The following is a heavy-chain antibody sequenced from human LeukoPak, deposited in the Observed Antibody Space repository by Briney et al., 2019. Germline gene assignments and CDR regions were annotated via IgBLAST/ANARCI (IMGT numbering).Heavy chain of an antibody. CDR2: ISYDGSNK. J-gene: IGHJ3*02. D-gene: IGHD3-16*01. CDR3: ARDYAGFNAFDI. V-gene: IGHV3-30-3*01. Sequence: GGSLRLSCAASGFTFSSYAMPWVRQAPGKGLEWVAVISYDGSNKYYADSVKGRFTISRGNSKNTLYLQMNSLRAEDTAVYYCARDYAGFNAFDIWGQGTMVTVSS. CDR1: GFTFSSYA.